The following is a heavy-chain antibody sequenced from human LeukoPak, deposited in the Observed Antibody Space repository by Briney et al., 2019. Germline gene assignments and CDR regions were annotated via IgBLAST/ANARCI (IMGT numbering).Heavy chain of an antibody. CDR3: AKDGVLRYFDWLSKAPFGY. D-gene: IGHD3-9*01. V-gene: IGHV3-23*01. CDR2: ISGSGGST. CDR1: GFTFSGYW. Sequence: GGFLRLSCAAPGFTFSGYWMSWVRQAPGKGLEWVSAISGSGGSTYYADSVKGRFTISRDNSKNTLYLQMNSLRAEDTAVYYCAKDGVLRYFDWLSKAPFGYRGQGTLVTVSS. J-gene: IGHJ4*02.